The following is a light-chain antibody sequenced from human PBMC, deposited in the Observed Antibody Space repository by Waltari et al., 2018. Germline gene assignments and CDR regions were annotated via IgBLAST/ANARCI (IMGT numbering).Light chain of an antibody. CDR1: QSLTKRY. CDR2: GAS. Sequence: EVVLTQSPANLSLSPGESATLSCRASQSLTKRYLAWYQQKPGQAPRLLIYGASSRAAGIPDRFSGSGSGTDFTLIISRLEPDDFAVYYCQQYGSSILYTFGQGTKLEIK. J-gene: IGKJ2*01. V-gene: IGKV3-20*01. CDR3: QQYGSSILYT.